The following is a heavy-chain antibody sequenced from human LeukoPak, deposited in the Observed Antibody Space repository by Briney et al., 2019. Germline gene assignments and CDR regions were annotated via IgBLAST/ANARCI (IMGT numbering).Heavy chain of an antibody. D-gene: IGHD5-18*01. CDR3: ASKIDTAMVFHDAFDI. CDR2: IIPILGIA. J-gene: IGHJ3*02. Sequence: SVKVSCKASGGTFSSYAISWVRQAPGQGLEWMGRIIPILGIANYAQKSQGRVTITADKSTSTAYMELSSLRSEDTAVYYCASKIDTAMVFHDAFDIWGQGTMVTVSS. CDR1: GGTFSSYA. V-gene: IGHV1-69*04.